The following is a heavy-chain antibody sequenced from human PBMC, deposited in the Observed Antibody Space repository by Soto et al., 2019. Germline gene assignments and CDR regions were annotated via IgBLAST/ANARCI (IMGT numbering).Heavy chain of an antibody. J-gene: IGHJ4*02. V-gene: IGHV3-48*01. CDR3: ARHLGIGCTITLDY. CDR2: ISSTSNPI. CDR1: GVTFNTYG. Sequence: EAQLVESGGGLVQPGGSLRLSCVASGVTFNTYGMNWIRLAPGKVLAWGSYISSTSNPIYYADSVKGRFTITRDNANVTLYLKMNTLRAEHPAVYYCARHLGIGCTITLDYWGQGTLVTVSS. D-gene: IGHD3-16*01.